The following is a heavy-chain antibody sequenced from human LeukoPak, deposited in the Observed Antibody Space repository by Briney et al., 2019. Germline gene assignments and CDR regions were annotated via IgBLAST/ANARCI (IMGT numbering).Heavy chain of an antibody. CDR3: ARSPTKYCSGGSCYGAFDY. Sequence: SGPTLVNPTQTLTLTCTFSGFSLSTSGMRVSWIRQPPGKALGWLARIDWDDDKFYSTSLKTRLTISKDTSKNQVVLTMTNMDPVDTATYYCARSPTKYCSGGSCYGAFDYWGQGTLVTVSS. J-gene: IGHJ4*02. CDR2: IDWDDDK. CDR1: GFSLSTSGMR. V-gene: IGHV2-70*04. D-gene: IGHD2-15*01.